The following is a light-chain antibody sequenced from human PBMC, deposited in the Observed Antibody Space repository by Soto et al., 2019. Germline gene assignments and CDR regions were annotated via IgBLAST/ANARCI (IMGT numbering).Light chain of an antibody. CDR1: SSDVGDYNY. Sequence: QSALTQPASVSGSPGQSITISCTGTSSDVGDYNYVSWYQQHPGKAPKLMIYDVNNRPSGVSNRFSGSKSGNTASLTISGLQAEDEAVYYCSSYTSSSTLFGGGTKLTVL. J-gene: IGLJ3*02. CDR2: DVN. CDR3: SSYTSSSTL. V-gene: IGLV2-14*01.